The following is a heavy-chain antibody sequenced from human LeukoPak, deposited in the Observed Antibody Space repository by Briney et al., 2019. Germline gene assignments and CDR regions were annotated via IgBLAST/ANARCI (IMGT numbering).Heavy chain of an antibody. J-gene: IGHJ4*02. CDR1: GGSVSSGSYY. Sequence: SETLSLTCAVSGGSVSSGSYYWSWIRQPPGKGLEWIGYIYYSGSTNYNPSPKSRVTISVDTSKNQFSLKLSSVTAADTAVYYCAREERQWLAFFDYWGQGTLVTVSS. D-gene: IGHD6-19*01. CDR2: IYYSGST. V-gene: IGHV4-61*01. CDR3: AREERQWLAFFDY.